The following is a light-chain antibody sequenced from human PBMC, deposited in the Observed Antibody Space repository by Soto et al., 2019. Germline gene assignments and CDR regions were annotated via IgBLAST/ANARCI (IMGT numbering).Light chain of an antibody. CDR1: QDIRSD. Sequence: AIQMTQSPSSLSASVGDRVIVTCRASQDIRSDLGWYQQKPGKAPQLLIYGASRLQSGVPSRFSGSGSGTDFTLTISSLQPEDFATYYCLQDDTYPLTFGGGTNVDVK. V-gene: IGKV1-6*02. CDR2: GAS. CDR3: LQDDTYPLT. J-gene: IGKJ4*01.